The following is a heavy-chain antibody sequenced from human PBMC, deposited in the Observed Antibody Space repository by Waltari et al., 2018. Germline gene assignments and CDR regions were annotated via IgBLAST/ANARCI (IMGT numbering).Heavy chain of an antibody. J-gene: IGHJ4*02. V-gene: IGHV3-74*01. CDR3: SRSPAGYSRSDY. Sequence: EVRLEESGGGLVQPGGSLRLSCAASGFAFSSYWVHWVRQAPGKGLVWVSRIDNDGRGTTYADSVRGRLTISRDNAKNTVYLEMNSLRAEDTAVYYCSRSPAGYSRSDYWGQGTLVTVSS. CDR2: IDNDGRGT. CDR1: GFAFSSYW. D-gene: IGHD5-18*01.